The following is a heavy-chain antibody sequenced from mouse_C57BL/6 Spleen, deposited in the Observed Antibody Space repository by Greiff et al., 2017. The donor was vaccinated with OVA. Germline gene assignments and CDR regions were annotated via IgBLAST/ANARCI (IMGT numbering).Heavy chain of an antibody. CDR1: GYTFTSYW. Sequence: QVQLQQPGAELVMPGASVKLSCKASGYTFTSYWMHWVKQRPGQGLEWIGEIDPSDSYTNYNQKFKGKSTLNVDKSSRTAYMQLSSLTSEDSAVYYCARSGYYGSSPWFAYWGQGTLVTVSA. J-gene: IGHJ3*01. V-gene: IGHV1-69*01. D-gene: IGHD1-1*01. CDR3: ARSGYYGSSPWFAY. CDR2: IDPSDSYT.